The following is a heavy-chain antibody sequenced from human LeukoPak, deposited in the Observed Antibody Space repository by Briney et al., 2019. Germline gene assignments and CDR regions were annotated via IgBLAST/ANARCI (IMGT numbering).Heavy chain of an antibody. CDR3: ARDRGKYCSSTSCPFDP. D-gene: IGHD2-2*01. CDR2: ISAYNGNT. J-gene: IGHJ5*02. Sequence: ASVKVSCKASGYTFTGYYMHWVRQAPGQGLEWMGWISAYNGNTNYAQKLQGRVTMTTDTSTSTAYMELRSLRSDDTAVYYCARDRGKYCSSTSCPFDPWGQGTLVTVSS. V-gene: IGHV1-18*04. CDR1: GYTFTGYY.